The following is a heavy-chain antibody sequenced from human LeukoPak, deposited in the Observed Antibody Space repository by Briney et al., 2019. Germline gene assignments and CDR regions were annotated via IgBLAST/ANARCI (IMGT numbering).Heavy chain of an antibody. V-gene: IGHV3-66*01. D-gene: IGHD3-9*01. Sequence: GGSLRLSCAASGFTVSSNYMSWVRQAPGKGLEWVSVIYSGGSTYYADSVTGRFTISRDNSKNALYLQMNSLRAEDTAVYYCARGQYYDISTGYYTDYYYYYGMDVWGQGATVTVSS. CDR3: ARGQYYDISTGYYTDYYYYYGMDV. CDR2: IYSGGST. J-gene: IGHJ6*02. CDR1: GFTVSSNY.